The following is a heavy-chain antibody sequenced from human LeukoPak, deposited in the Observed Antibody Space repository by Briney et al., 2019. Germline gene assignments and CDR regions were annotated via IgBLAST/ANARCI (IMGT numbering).Heavy chain of an antibody. CDR2: ISGSGGST. CDR3: AKDRSDSGWYLVLDAFDI. CDR1: GFTFSSYA. J-gene: IGHJ3*02. Sequence: GGSLRLSCAASGFTFSSYAMSWVRQAPGKGLEWVSAISGSGGSTYYADSVKGRFTISRDNSKNTLCLQMNSLRAEDTAVYYCAKDRSDSGWYLVLDAFDIWGRGTMVTVSS. D-gene: IGHD6-19*01. V-gene: IGHV3-23*01.